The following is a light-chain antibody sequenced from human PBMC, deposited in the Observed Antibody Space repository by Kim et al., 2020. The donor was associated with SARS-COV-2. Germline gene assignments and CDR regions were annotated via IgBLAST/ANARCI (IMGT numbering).Light chain of an antibody. CDR3: CSHAGGGTML. CDR2: EGS. CDR1: SNDSAGYGL. J-gene: IGLJ2*01. V-gene: IGLV2-23*01. Sequence: GQSTTICSTGTSNDSAGYGLVSWYQQYPGEAPKLMIDEGSKRPSVVSPRFSCSKSGNAASLTISGLQAEDEAEYYCCSHAGGGTMLFGGGTQLTVL.